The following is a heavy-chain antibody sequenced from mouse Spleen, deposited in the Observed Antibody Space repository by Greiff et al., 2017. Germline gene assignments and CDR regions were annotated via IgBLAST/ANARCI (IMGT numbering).Heavy chain of an antibody. Sequence: QVQLQQSGAELVKPGASVKISCKASGYAFSSYRMNWVKQRPGKGLEWIGQIYPGDGDTNYNGKFKGKATLTADKSSSTAYMQLSSLTSEETAVSFFARGGWEGFAYWGQGTPVTVSA. J-gene: IGHJ3*01. CDR2: IYPGDGDT. V-gene: IGHV1-80*01. CDR3: ARGGWEGFAY. D-gene: IGHD1-1*02. CDR1: GYAFSSYR.